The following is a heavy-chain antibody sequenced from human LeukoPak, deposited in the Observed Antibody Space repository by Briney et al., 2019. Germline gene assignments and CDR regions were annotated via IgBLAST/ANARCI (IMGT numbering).Heavy chain of an antibody. CDR1: GYTFTSYG. D-gene: IGHD2-2*01. Sequence: GASVNVSCKASGYTFTSYGIGWVRQAPGQGLEWMGGISAYNGNTNYAQKLQGRVTMTTHTSTSTAYMELRSLRSDDTAVYYCARVGLGYCSSTSCYEFDYWGQGTLVTVSS. CDR2: ISAYNGNT. J-gene: IGHJ4*02. CDR3: ARVGLGYCSSTSCYEFDY. V-gene: IGHV1-18*04.